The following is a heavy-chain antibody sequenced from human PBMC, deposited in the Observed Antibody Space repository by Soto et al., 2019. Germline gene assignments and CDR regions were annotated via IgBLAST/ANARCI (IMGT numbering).Heavy chain of an antibody. V-gene: IGHV3-7*01. CDR2: MKEDGSDE. CDR1: GFNFNTYT. CDR3: GRGGLSRVDA. Sequence: EVQLAESGGGLVQPGGSLRLSCVASGFNFNTYTMSWVRQAPGKGLEWVAKMKEDGSDENYVDSVKGRFTISGDTAKNSVYLQMNSLRVEDTAVYYCGRGGLSRVDAGGQGTLVIVSS. J-gene: IGHJ5*02. D-gene: IGHD3-16*01.